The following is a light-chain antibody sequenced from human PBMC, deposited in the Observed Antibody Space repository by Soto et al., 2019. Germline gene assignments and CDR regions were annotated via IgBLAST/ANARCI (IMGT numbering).Light chain of an antibody. J-gene: IGKJ3*01. Sequence: EIVLTQSPDTLSLSPGERATLSCRASQSVRSSLAWYQQKPGQAPRLLIYDASNRATGIPARFSGSGSGTVFTLTISSREHEDFAVYYCQQRSTWPPEVTVGPGTKVDIK. CDR2: DAS. V-gene: IGKV3-11*01. CDR1: QSVRSS. CDR3: QQRSTWPPEVT.